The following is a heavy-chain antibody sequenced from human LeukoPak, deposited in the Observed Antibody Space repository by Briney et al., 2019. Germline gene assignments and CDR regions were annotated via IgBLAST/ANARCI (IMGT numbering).Heavy chain of an antibody. V-gene: IGHV4-34*01. J-gene: IGHJ4*02. CDR2: INHSGST. CDR3: ARDRNYYDSSGYS. Sequence: SETLSLTCAVYGGSFSGYYWSWIRQPPGKGLEWIGEINHSGSTNYNPSLKSRVTISVDTSKNQFSLKLSSVTAADTAVYYCARDRNYYDSSGYSWGQGTLVTVSS. D-gene: IGHD3-22*01. CDR1: GGSFSGYY.